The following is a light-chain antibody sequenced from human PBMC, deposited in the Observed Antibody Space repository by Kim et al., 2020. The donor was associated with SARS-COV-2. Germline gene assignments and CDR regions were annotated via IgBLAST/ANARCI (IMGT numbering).Light chain of an antibody. Sequence: DVQMTQSPSSLSASVGDRVTITCQASQDISNYLNWYQQKPGKAPKLLIYDASHLETGVPSRFSGSVSGTDFTLTINSLQPEDVGTYFCQQYDMFPVTFAPGTRLEIK. CDR2: DAS. CDR1: QDISNY. CDR3: QQYDMFPVT. J-gene: IGKJ5*01. V-gene: IGKV1-33*01.